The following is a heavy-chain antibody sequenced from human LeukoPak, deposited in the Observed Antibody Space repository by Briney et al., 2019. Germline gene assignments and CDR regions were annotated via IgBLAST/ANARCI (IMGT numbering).Heavy chain of an antibody. CDR1: GYTFTSYA. CDR2: INPNSGGT. D-gene: IGHD6-19*01. V-gene: IGHV1-2*02. J-gene: IGHJ4*02. CDR3: ARGSSSGWARLDY. Sequence: GASVKVSCKASGYTFTSYAMHWVRQAPGQRLEWMGWINPNSGGTNYAQKFQGRVTMTRDTSISTAYMELSRLRSDDTAVYYCARGSSSGWARLDYWGQGTLVTVSS.